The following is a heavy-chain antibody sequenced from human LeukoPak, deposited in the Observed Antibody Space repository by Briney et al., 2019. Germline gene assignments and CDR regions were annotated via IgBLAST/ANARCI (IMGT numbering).Heavy chain of an antibody. J-gene: IGHJ4*02. Sequence: PGGSLRLSCAASGFTFSSYSMNWVRQAPGKGLEWVSYISSSSSTIYYADSVKGRFTISRDNAKNSLYLQMNSLRDEDTAVYYCARVNVLRYFDWQYYFDYGGQGTLVTVSS. D-gene: IGHD3-9*01. V-gene: IGHV3-48*02. CDR1: GFTFSSYS. CDR2: ISSSSSTI. CDR3: ARVNVLRYFDWQYYFDY.